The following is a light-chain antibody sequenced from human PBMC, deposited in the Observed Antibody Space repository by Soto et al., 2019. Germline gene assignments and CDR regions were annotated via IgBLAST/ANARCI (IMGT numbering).Light chain of an antibody. CDR2: EVS. CDR1: RSKVGDHNY. Sequence: QSVLTHPSSATPSPGRSLIISCTLNRSKVGDHNYVSWYQHHPGKAPKLVIYEVSQRPSGVPDRFSGSKSGNTASLTVSGLQADDEADYDCSEYAGINRYVFVPGTKVTVL. V-gene: IGLV2-8*01. J-gene: IGLJ1*01. CDR3: SEYAGINRYV.